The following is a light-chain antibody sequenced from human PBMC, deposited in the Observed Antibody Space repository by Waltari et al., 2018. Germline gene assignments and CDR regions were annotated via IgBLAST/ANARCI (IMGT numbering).Light chain of an antibody. V-gene: IGLV2-14*01. CDR1: SSDVGGYNY. CDR2: DVS. J-gene: IGLJ3*02. CDR3: SSYTSSSTRV. Sequence: QSALTQPASVSGSPGQSITISCPGTSSDVGGYNYVSWYQQHPGKAPKLMIYDVSTRPSGVSKRFSGSKSGNTASLTISGLQAEDEADYYCSSYTSSSTRVFGGGTKLTVL.